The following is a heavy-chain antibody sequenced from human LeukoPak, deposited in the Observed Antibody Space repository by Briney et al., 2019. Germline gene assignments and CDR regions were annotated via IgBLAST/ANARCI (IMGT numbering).Heavy chain of an antibody. D-gene: IGHD2-15*01. J-gene: IGHJ3*02. CDR3: ARVLCSGGTCLDAFDI. Sequence: GGSLRLSCSASGFTFSDYAIHWVRQAPGKGLEYVSGITSNGGSTYYADSVKGRFTISRDNSKNALYLQMSSLRAEDTAVYYCARVLCSGGTCLDAFDIWGQGTMVTVSS. CDR2: ITSNGGST. V-gene: IGHV3-64D*09. CDR1: GFTFSDYA.